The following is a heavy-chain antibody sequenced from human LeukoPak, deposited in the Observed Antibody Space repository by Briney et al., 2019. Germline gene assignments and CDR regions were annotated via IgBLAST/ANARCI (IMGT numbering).Heavy chain of an antibody. CDR1: GFTVGTNY. V-gene: IGHV3-53*01. CDR3: ARDRLVYGSGSLDYGFDP. J-gene: IGHJ5*02. CDR2: IYSGSST. Sequence: GGSLRLSCAASGFTVGTNYMSWVRQAPGKGLEWVSLIYSGSSTYYANSVKGRFTISRDNSKNTVYLQMNSLRAEDTAVYYCARDRLVYGSGSLDYGFDPWGQGTLVTVSS. D-gene: IGHD3-10*01.